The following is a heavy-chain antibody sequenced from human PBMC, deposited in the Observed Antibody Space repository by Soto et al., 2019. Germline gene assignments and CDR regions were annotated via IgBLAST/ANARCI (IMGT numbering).Heavy chain of an antibody. Sequence: PGGSLRLSCAASGITFRNYAMSWVRQAPGKGLEWVSSISGRGGSTYYADAVKGRFTISRDNSENTLYLQMNSLRAEDTAVYYCAKDPEWELPKYYFDYWGQGTLVTVSS. CDR1: GITFRNYA. D-gene: IGHD1-26*01. CDR2: ISGRGGST. J-gene: IGHJ4*02. CDR3: AKDPEWELPKYYFDY. V-gene: IGHV3-23*01.